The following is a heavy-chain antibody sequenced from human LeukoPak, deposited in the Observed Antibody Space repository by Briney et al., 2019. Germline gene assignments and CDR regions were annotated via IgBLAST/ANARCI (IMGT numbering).Heavy chain of an antibody. V-gene: IGHV3-74*01. CDR3: VRGIGYCGGGTCSDY. CDR1: GFTFSTYW. D-gene: IGHD2-15*01. J-gene: IGHJ4*02. CDR2: INGDGSST. Sequence: RGSLRLSCAASGFTFSTYWMHWVRQAPGKGLVWVSRINGDGSSTSYADSVKGRFTISRDNAKNTLYLQMNSLRAEDTAVYYCVRGIGYCGGGTCSDYWGQGTLVTVSS.